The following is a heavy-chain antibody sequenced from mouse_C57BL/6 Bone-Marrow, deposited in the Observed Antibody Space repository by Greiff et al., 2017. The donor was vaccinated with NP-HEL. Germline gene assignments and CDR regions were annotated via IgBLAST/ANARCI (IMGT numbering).Heavy chain of an antibody. Sequence: VQLQQSGAELARPGASVKLSCKASGYTFTSYGISWVKQRTGQGLEWIGEIYPRSGNTYYNEKFKGKATLTADKSSSTAYMELRSLTSEDSAVYVCARNHYSNYVGFAYWGQGTLVTVSA. CDR3: ARNHYSNYVGFAY. V-gene: IGHV1-81*01. J-gene: IGHJ3*01. D-gene: IGHD2-5*01. CDR1: GYTFTSYG. CDR2: IYPRSGNT.